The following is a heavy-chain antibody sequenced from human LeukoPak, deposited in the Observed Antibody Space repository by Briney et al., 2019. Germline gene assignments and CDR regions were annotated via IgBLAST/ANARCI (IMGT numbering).Heavy chain of an antibody. Sequence: GGSLRLSCAASGFTFSSYSMHWVRQAPGKGLEWVSYISSSGSTIYYADSVKGRFTISRDNAKNSLYLQMNSLRAEDTAVYYCARDLYSATRLFDYWGQGTLVTVSS. V-gene: IGHV3-48*04. CDR2: ISSSGSTI. CDR3: ARDLYSATRLFDY. J-gene: IGHJ4*02. CDR1: GFTFSSYS. D-gene: IGHD5-18*01.